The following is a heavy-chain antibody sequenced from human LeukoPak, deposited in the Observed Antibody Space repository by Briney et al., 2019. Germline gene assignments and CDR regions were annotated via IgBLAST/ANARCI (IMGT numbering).Heavy chain of an antibody. CDR3: ARFVSSTYGLDV. V-gene: IGHV3-13*04. D-gene: IGHD6-13*01. Sequence: GRSLRLSCAASEFTFSTYGMHWVRQGTGKGLEWVSSIGTAGDTYYPGSVKGRFTISRENAKNYLYLQMNSLRVGDTGVYYCARFVSSTYGLDVWGQGTTVTVS. CDR1: EFTFSTYG. J-gene: IGHJ6*02. CDR2: IGTAGDT.